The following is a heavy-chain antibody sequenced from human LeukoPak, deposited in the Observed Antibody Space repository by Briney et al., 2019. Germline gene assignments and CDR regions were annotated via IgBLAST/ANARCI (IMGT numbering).Heavy chain of an antibody. CDR1: GGTFSSYA. V-gene: IGHV1-69*04. J-gene: IGHJ6*02. CDR3: ARVVVVATWDYYYGMDV. CDR2: IIPILGIA. D-gene: IGHD2-15*01. Sequence: ASVKVSCKASGGTFSSYAISWVRQAPGQGLEWMGRIIPILGIANYAQKFQGRVTITADKSTSTAYMELSSLRSEDTAVYYCARVVVVATWDYYYGMDVWGQGTTVTVSS.